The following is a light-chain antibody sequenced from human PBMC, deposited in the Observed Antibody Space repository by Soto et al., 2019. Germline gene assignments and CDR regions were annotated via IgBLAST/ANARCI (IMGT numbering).Light chain of an antibody. CDR3: RSYTSNSNDVV. J-gene: IGLJ2*01. CDR1: SSDVGGYNY. CDR2: DVS. V-gene: IGLV2-14*01. Sequence: QSALTQPASVSGSPGQSITISCTGTSSDVGGYNYVSWYQQHPGKAPKLMIYDVSNRPSGVSNRFSGSKSGNMASLTISGLQAEDEGDYYCRSYTSNSNDVVFGGGTKHTV.